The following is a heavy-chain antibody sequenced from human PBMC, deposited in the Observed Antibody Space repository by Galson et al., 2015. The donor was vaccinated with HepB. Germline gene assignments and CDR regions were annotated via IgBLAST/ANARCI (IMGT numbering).Heavy chain of an antibody. CDR1: GGTFSSYA. Sequence: SVKVSCKASGGTFSSYAISWVRQAPGQGLEWMGGIIPIFGTANYAQKFQGRVTITADESTSTAYMELSSLRSEDTAVYYCASIPLRASYYYYYMDVWGKGTTVTVSS. CDR2: IIPIFGTA. V-gene: IGHV1-69*13. D-gene: IGHD2-2*02. J-gene: IGHJ6*03. CDR3: ASIPLRASYYYYYMDV.